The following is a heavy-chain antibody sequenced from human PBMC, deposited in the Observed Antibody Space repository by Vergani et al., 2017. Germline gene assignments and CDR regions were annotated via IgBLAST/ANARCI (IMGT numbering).Heavy chain of an antibody. CDR1: GFTFSSYA. CDR3: ARDRAIRKGYSGYHY. CDR2: ISGSGGST. V-gene: IGHV3-23*01. Sequence: EVQLLESGGGLVQPGGSLRLSCAASGFTFSSYAMSWVRQAPGKGLEWVSAISGSGGSTYYADSVKGRFTISRDNSKNTRYLQMNSLRAEDTAVYYCARDRAIRKGYSGYHYWGQGTLVTVSS. J-gene: IGHJ4*02. D-gene: IGHD5-12*01.